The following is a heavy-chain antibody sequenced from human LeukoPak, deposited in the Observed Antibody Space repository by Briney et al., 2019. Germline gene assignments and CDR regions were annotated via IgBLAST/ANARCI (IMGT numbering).Heavy chain of an antibody. CDR2: IYAGGTT. CDR1: GFTVSTKT. CDR3: ARDSSGWYDH. D-gene: IGHD6-19*01. Sequence: GGSLRLSCAASGFTVSTKTMTWVRQAPGKGLEWVSVIYAGGTTYYADSVRGRFTISRDNSKNTLYLQMNSLRDEDTAVYYCARDSSGWYDHWGQGTLVTVSS. J-gene: IGHJ5*02. V-gene: IGHV3-53*01.